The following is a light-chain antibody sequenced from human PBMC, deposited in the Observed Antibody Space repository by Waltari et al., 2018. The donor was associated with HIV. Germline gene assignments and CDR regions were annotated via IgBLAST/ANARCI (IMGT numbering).Light chain of an antibody. V-gene: IGLV2-23*02. J-gene: IGLJ3*02. CDR2: EVN. CDR3: CPYAGRGAV. Sequence: QSALTQPASVSGSPGQSITISCTGTSSDVGSYKLVSWYQQHPGKAPKLMIYEVNERPSGVSNRFSGSKSGNTASLTISGLQAEDEAHYYCCPYAGRGAVFGGGTKVTVL. CDR1: SSDVGSYKL.